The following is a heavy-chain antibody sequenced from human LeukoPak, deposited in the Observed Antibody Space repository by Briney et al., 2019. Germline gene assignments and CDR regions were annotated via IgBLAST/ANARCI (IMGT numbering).Heavy chain of an antibody. Sequence: GGSLRLSCAASGFIFSNYWMSWVRQAPGKGLEWVANIKQDGSEKDYVDSVKGRFTISRDNAKNSLYLQINSLRAEDTAAYYCARLIYTFDYWGQGTLVTVSS. CDR2: IKQDGSEK. D-gene: IGHD4-11*01. V-gene: IGHV3-7*01. CDR1: GFIFSNYW. CDR3: ARLIYTFDY. J-gene: IGHJ4*02.